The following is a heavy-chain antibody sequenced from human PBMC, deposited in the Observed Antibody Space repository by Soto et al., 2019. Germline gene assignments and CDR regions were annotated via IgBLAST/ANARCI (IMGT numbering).Heavy chain of an antibody. V-gene: IGHV3-7*04. CDR3: ARDAAISGHRHSAFDI. J-gene: IGHJ3*02. CDR2: MRQDGSEI. CDR1: GFTFSNYW. Sequence: PGGSLRLSCAASGFTFSNYWMSWVRQAPGKGLEWVANMRQDGSEIFDVDSVKGRFTISRDNAKNSLYLQMNSLRPEDTAIYNCARDAAISGHRHSAFDIWGQGTMVTVSS. D-gene: IGHD2-21*01.